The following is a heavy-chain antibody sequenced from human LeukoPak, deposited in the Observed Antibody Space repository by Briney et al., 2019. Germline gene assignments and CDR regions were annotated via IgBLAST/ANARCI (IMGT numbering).Heavy chain of an antibody. CDR1: GGTFSSYA. D-gene: IGHD4-17*01. CDR3: AADYGDYARFDY. CDR2: IIPIFGTA. J-gene: IGHJ4*02. Sequence: SVKVSCKASGGTFSSYAISWVRQAHGQGLEWMGGIIPIFGTANYAQKFQGRVTITADESTSTAYMELSSLRSEDTAVYHCAADYGDYARFDYWGQGTLVTVSS. V-gene: IGHV1-69*13.